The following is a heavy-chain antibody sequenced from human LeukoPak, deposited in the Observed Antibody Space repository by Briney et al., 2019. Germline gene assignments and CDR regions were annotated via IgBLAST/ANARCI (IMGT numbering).Heavy chain of an antibody. D-gene: IGHD5-12*01. CDR3: AKGPLGGYSAYDLWYFDC. CDR2: ISNNGGYT. CDR1: GFTFSSSA. Sequence: HPGGSLRLSCAASGFTFSSSAMSWVRQAPGKGLEWVSAISNNGGYTYYADSVQGRFTISRDNSKSTLCLQMNSLRAEDTAVYYCAKGPLGGYSAYDLWYFDCWGQGTLVTVSS. J-gene: IGHJ4*02. V-gene: IGHV3-23*01.